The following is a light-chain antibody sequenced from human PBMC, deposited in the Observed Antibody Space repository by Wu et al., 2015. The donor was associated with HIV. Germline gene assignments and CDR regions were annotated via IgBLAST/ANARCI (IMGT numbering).Light chain of an antibody. J-gene: IGKJ3*01. CDR2: SAS. Sequence: EIVLTQSPGTMSLSPGDKATLSCRASQSVSSSYLAWYQQKPGQPPRLLIYSASSRATGIPDRFSGSGSGTDFTLTISRLEPEDFAVYYCQHYGSSQYTFGPGTTVDIK. CDR1: QSVSSSY. V-gene: IGKV3-20*01. CDR3: QHYGSSQYT.